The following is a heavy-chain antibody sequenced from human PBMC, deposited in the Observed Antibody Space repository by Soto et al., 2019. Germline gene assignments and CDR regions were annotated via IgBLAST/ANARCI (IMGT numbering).Heavy chain of an antibody. CDR1: GFTFSSYA. Sequence: EVQLLESGGGLVQPGGSLRPSCAASGFTFSSYAMSWVRQAPGKGLEWVSGISGSGDSTYYADSVKGRFTISRDNSKNTLYLQMNSLRAEDTAVYYCAKGVPGIAVAGTGYFQHWGQGTLVTVSS. V-gene: IGHV3-23*01. CDR3: AKGVPGIAVAGTGYFQH. D-gene: IGHD6-19*01. J-gene: IGHJ1*01. CDR2: ISGSGDST.